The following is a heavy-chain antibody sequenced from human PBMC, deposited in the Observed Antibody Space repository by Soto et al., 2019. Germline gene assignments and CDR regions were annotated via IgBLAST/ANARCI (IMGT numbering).Heavy chain of an antibody. CDR1: GYTFTKYP. CDR2: INAGDGNT. Sequence: QVQIVQSAAEVKKPGASVKVSCKASGYTFTKYPIHWVRQAPGQRLEWMGWINAGDGNTRYSQRFQGRITIIRDTSASTAYRELSSVRSEDTAVYFCARETSQEVLAAHYMDVWGKGTTVIVSS. D-gene: IGHD2-15*01. CDR3: ARETSQEVLAAHYMDV. J-gene: IGHJ6*03. V-gene: IGHV1-3*01.